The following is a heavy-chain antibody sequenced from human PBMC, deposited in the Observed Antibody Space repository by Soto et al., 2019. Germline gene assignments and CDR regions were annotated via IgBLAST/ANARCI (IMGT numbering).Heavy chain of an antibody. J-gene: IGHJ6*02. Sequence: QAQLEQSGAEVKKPGASVKVSCKSSGYTFSTSGISWVRQAPVQGLEWMGWISTYNGDANYAQRFQGRVTMTTDTSTSTTFMELRSLRSDDTAVYYCAREGPRPYYYYGMDVWGQGTTVTVSS. D-gene: IGHD6-6*01. CDR1: GYTFSTSG. CDR2: ISTYNGDA. CDR3: AREGPRPYYYYGMDV. V-gene: IGHV1-18*01.